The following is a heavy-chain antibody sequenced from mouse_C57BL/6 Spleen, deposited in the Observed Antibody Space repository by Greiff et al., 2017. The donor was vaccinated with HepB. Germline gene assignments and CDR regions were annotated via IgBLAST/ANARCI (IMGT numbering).Heavy chain of an antibody. V-gene: IGHV1-69*01. CDR2: IDPSDSYT. Sequence: QVHVKQPGAELVMPGASVKLSCKASGYTFTSYWMHWVKQRPGQGLEWIGEIDPSDSYTNYNQKFKGKSTLTVDKSSSTAYMQLSSLTSEDSAVYYCARGNYYGSSQYYYAMDYWGQGTSVTVSS. J-gene: IGHJ4*01. CDR1: GYTFTSYW. D-gene: IGHD1-1*01. CDR3: ARGNYYGSSQYYYAMDY.